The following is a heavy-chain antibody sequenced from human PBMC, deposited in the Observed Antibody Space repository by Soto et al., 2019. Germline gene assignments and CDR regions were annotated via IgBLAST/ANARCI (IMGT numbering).Heavy chain of an antibody. Sequence: ETLSLTCTVSGGSISSYYWSWMRQPPGKGLEWIGYIYYSGSTNYNPSLKSRVTISVDTSKNQFSLKLSSVTAADTAVYYCARASTVVTHSGSYNWFDPWGQGTLVTVSS. CDR3: ARASTVVTHSGSYNWFDP. V-gene: IGHV4-59*01. D-gene: IGHD2-21*02. J-gene: IGHJ5*02. CDR1: GGSISSYY. CDR2: IYYSGST.